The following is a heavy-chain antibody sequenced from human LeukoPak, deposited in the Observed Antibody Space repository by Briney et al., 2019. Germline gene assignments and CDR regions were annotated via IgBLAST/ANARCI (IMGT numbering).Heavy chain of an antibody. D-gene: IGHD6-13*01. Sequence: GASVKVSCKASGYTFTSYYMHWVRQAPGQGLEWRGIINPSGGSTSYAQKFQGRVTMTRDMSTSTVYMELSSLRSEHTAVYYCARDMFCCGSSSWYYMDVWGKGTTVTVSS. CDR3: ARDMFCCGSSSWYYMDV. J-gene: IGHJ6*03. CDR1: GYTFTSYY. CDR2: INPSGGST. V-gene: IGHV1-46*01.